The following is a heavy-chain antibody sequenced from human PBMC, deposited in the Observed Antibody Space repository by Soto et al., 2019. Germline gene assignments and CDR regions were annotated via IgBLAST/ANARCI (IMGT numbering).Heavy chain of an antibody. D-gene: IGHD1-26*01. Sequence: GGSLRLSCAASGFTFSNAWMNWVRQAPGKGLEWVGRIKSKTDGGTTDYAAPVKGRFTISRDDSKNTLYLQMNSLKTEDTAVYYCTTDKSAGWELLPNDAFDIWGQGTMVTVSS. CDR3: TTDKSAGWELLPNDAFDI. V-gene: IGHV3-15*07. CDR1: GFTFSNAW. J-gene: IGHJ3*02. CDR2: IKSKTDGGTT.